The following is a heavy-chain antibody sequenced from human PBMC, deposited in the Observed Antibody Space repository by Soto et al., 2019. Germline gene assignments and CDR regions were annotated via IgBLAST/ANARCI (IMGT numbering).Heavy chain of an antibody. CDR3: ARQRGYSGYDSGRFNY. J-gene: IGHJ4*02. CDR2: IYDSGST. Sequence: QVQLQESGPGLVKPSQTLSLTCTVSGGSISSGGYYWSWIRQHPGKGLEWIGYIYDSGSTYYNPSLKSRVTISVDTSKNQFSLKLSSVTAADTAVYYCARQRGYSGYDSGRFNYWGQGTLVTVSS. CDR1: GGSISSGGYY. D-gene: IGHD5-12*01. V-gene: IGHV4-31*03.